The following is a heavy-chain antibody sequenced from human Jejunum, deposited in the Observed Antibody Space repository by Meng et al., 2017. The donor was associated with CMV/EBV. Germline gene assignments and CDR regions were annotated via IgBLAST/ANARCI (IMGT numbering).Heavy chain of an antibody. CDR3: ARGSIFVSFDS. J-gene: IGHJ4*02. Sequence: LQGSGQGLVKPSQPRLRTCSVPGASIGSGEYYWSWIRQPPGKGLEWIGYIHDTGSTSHNPSLKSRVDISLGTSKNQFSLTLNSVTAEDTAVYFCARGSIFVSFDSWGQGTLVTVSS. CDR1: GASIGSGEYY. V-gene: IGHV4-30-4*08. CDR2: IHDTGST. D-gene: IGHD3-3*01.